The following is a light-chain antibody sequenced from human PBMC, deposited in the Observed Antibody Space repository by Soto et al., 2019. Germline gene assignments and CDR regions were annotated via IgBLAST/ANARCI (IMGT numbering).Light chain of an antibody. CDR3: QQYGSSPIT. V-gene: IGKV3-20*01. CDR2: DAS. J-gene: IGKJ5*01. CDR1: QSVSSY. Sequence: IVLTQSPATLSLSPGERATLSCRASQSVSSYLAWYQQKPGQAPRLLIYDASNRATGIPDRFSGSGSGTDFTLTISRLEPEDFAVYYCQQYGSSPITFGQGTRLEIK.